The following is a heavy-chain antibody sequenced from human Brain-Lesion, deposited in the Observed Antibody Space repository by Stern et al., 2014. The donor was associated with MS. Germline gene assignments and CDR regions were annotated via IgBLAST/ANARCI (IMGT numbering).Heavy chain of an antibody. V-gene: IGHV4-59*01. J-gene: IGHJ4*02. D-gene: IGHD3-22*01. CDR2: INYSRNP. CDR1: YDSISSYY. CDR3: ARAFSDYHDSTPGY. Sequence: EQLVEYGPGLVKPSESLSLTCTVSYDSISSYYWTWLRQPPGKGLEWIGYINYSRNPNYNPALKSRVTISVDTAKNQFSLKLTSVTAADTAVYYCARAFSDYHDSTPGYWGQGTLVTVSA.